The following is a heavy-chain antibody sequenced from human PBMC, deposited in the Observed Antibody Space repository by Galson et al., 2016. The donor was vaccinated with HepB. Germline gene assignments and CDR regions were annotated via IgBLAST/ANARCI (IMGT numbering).Heavy chain of an antibody. J-gene: IGHJ4*02. CDR3: AKGGHLYDSQGYFDY. CDR1: GFTFSRYG. Sequence: SLRLSCAASGFTFSRYGMHWVRQAPGKGLEWVADISYDGFNEYYADSVKGRLTISRDNSKNTLYLQMNSLRVEDTAVYYCAKGGHLYDSQGYFDYWGQGTLVTVSS. V-gene: IGHV3-30*18. CDR2: ISYDGFNE. D-gene: IGHD3-22*01.